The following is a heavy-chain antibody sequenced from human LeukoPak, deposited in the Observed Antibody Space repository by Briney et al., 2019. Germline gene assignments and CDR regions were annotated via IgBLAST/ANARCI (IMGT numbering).Heavy chain of an antibody. CDR1: GYTFSDHY. J-gene: IGHJ4*02. D-gene: IGHD1-20*01. Sequence: ASVKVSCKAPGYTFSDHYMHWVRQAPGQGLEWMGYISPNSGDTHYAQKFEDRVTLTRDTSTSTAFMELRTLTSDDTSVYYCAREHNAPDHWGQGTLVTVSS. CDR3: AREHNAPDH. CDR2: ISPNSGDT. V-gene: IGHV1-2*02.